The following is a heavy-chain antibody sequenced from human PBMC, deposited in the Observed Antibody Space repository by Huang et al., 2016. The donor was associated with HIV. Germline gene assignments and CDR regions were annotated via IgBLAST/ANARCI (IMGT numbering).Heavy chain of an antibody. J-gene: IGHJ6*03. CDR3: AKVAAGQPFHFYYYMDA. Sequence: QVNLVQYGAEVRKPGSSVKVSCKDSGVTFKKYAISWVRQAPGQGLEWMGASILLDGSAEYAEKFQDRVTLTADGSTNTAYLELDRLTSEDTAVYYCAKVAAGQPFHFYYYMDAWGDGTTVIVSS. V-gene: IGHV1-69*13. D-gene: IGHD3-3*02. CDR2: SILLDGSA. CDR1: GVTFKKYA.